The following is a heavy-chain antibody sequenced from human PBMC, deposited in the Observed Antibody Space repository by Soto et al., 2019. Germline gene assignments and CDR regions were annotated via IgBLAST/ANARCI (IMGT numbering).Heavy chain of an antibody. Sequence: SETLSLTCTVSGGSISSGDYYWSWIRQPPGRGLEWIGYIYYSGSTYYNPSLKSRVTISVDTSKNQFSLKLSSVTAADTAVYYCARDSDNWFDPWGQGTLVTVSS. CDR3: ARDSDNWFDP. D-gene: IGHD3-10*01. J-gene: IGHJ5*02. CDR1: GGSISSGDYY. CDR2: IYYSGST. V-gene: IGHV4-30-4*01.